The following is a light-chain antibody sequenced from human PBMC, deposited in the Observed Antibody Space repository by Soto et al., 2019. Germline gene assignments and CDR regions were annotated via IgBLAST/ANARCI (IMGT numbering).Light chain of an antibody. Sequence: QSVLIQPPSVPGTPGQRVTISCSGSSPNIGSNTVNWYQHLPGTAPKLLIYSNSRRPSGVSDRFSGAKSGTSASLAISGLQSDDEADYYCAAWDDSLNGMLFGGGTKLTVL. J-gene: IGLJ3*02. CDR3: AAWDDSLNGML. CDR2: SNS. V-gene: IGLV1-44*01. CDR1: SPNIGSNT.